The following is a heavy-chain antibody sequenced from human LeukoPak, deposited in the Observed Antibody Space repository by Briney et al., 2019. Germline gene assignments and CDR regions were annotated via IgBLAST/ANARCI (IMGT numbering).Heavy chain of an antibody. Sequence: PGTSLRLSCATSGFTFRTTGVHWVRQGPGKGLEWVALMSSDGINTYYADSVKGRFTISRDKAKSTLYLQMNSLRVEDTAVYYCARSANYFDTSGQDYWGQGTLVTVSS. CDR3: ARSANYFDTSGQDY. CDR1: GFTFRTTG. V-gene: IGHV3-33*08. CDR2: MSSDGINT. D-gene: IGHD3-22*01. J-gene: IGHJ4*02.